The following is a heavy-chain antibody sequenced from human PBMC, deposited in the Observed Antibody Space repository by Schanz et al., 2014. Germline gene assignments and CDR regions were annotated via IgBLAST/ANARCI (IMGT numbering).Heavy chain of an antibody. CDR3: ARDGHSSNWRSYFFYGLDV. CDR2: INPNSGGT. D-gene: IGHD6-13*01. V-gene: IGHV1-2*06. Sequence: QVHLVQSGPEVKKPGSSVKVSCKVSGATFTINDAFNWVRQAPGQGLEWMGRINPNSGGTNYAQKFQGRVTMTWDTSTSTAYMELRRLRSDDTAIYYCARDGHSSNWRSYFFYGLDVWGQGTTVTVSS. CDR1: GATFTIND. J-gene: IGHJ6*02.